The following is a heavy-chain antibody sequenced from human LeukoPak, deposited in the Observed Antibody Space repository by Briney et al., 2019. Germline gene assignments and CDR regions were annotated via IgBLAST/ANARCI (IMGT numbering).Heavy chain of an antibody. CDR2: INHSGST. CDR3: ARLPQPSDILTAYANSFDY. D-gene: IGHD3-9*01. J-gene: IGHJ4*02. Sequence: SETLSLTCAVYGGSFSGYYWSWIRQPPGKGLEWIGEINHSGSTYYNPSLNSRVTISVDTSKNQSSLKLSSVTAADTAVYYCARLPQPSDILTAYANSFDYWGQGSLVTVSS. CDR1: GGSFSGYY. V-gene: IGHV4-34*01.